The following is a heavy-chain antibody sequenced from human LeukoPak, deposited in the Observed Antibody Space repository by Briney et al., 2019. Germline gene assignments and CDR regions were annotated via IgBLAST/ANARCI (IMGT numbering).Heavy chain of an antibody. V-gene: IGHV3-33*08. D-gene: IGHD3-22*01. CDR2: IWYDGSNK. CDR1: EFIFSGYW. Sequence: GGSLRLSCAASEFIFSGYWMNWVRQAPGKGLEWVAVIWYDGSNKYYADSVKGRFTISRDNSKNTLYLQMNSLRAEDTAVYYCARDLTGSVVEGYFDYWGQGTLVSVSS. CDR3: ARDLTGSVVEGYFDY. J-gene: IGHJ4*02.